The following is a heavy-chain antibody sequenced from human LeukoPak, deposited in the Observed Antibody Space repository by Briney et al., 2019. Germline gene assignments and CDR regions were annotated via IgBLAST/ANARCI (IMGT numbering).Heavy chain of an antibody. V-gene: IGHV4-34*01. Sequence: SETLSLTCTVSGGSITTYYWSWIRQPPGKGLEWIGEINHSGSTNYNPSLKSRVTMSVDTSKNQFSLKLSSVTAADTAVYYCARGLTDMSIVGASSAQYYFDYWGQGTLVTVSS. CDR2: INHSGST. CDR1: GGSITTYY. CDR3: ARGLTDMSIVGASSAQYYFDY. D-gene: IGHD1-26*01. J-gene: IGHJ4*02.